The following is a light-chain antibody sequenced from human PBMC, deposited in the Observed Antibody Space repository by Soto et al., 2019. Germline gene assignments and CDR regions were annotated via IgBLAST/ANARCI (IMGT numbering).Light chain of an antibody. CDR2: DAS. CDR3: QHYNSYSEA. J-gene: IGKJ1*01. Sequence: DIQMTQSPSTLSGSVGDRVTITCRASQTISTWMAWYQQKPGKAPKLLVYDASTLQSGVASRFSGSGSGTEFTLIISGLQPDDFATYYCQHYNSYSEAFGQGTKVDIK. CDR1: QTISTW. V-gene: IGKV1-5*01.